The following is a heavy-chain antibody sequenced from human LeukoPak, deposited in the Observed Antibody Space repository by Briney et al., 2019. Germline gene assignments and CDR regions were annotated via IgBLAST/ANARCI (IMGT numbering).Heavy chain of an antibody. D-gene: IGHD5-18*01. J-gene: IGHJ4*02. Sequence: PSETLSLTCTVSGGSISGYYWHWIRQSPGMGLEWIGYINYSGTTDYNPSLKSRVTISVDTSKNQFSLNLRSVTAADTAVYYCAREYSSFEYWGQGILVTVSS. V-gene: IGHV4-59*01. CDR1: GGSISGYY. CDR3: AREYSSFEY. CDR2: INYSGTT.